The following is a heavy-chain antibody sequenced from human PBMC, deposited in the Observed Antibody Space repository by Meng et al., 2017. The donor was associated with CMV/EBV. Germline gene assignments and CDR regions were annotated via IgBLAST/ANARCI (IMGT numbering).Heavy chain of an antibody. CDR3: AREGSSSSYWYFDL. D-gene: IGHD6-13*01. J-gene: IGHJ2*01. CDR1: GGSISSGDYY. Sequence: GAGPGLVKPSTTLSLPCTVSGGSISSGDYYWGWIRQPPGKGLEWIGYIYYSGSTYYNPSLKSRVTISVDTSKNQFSLKLSSVTAADTAVYYCAREGSSSSYWYFDLWGRGTLVTVSS. V-gene: IGHV4-30-4*08. CDR2: IYYSGST.